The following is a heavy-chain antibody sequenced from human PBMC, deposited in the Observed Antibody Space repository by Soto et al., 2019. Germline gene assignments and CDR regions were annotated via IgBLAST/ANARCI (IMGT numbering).Heavy chain of an antibody. Sequence: PGESLKISCKGSGYSFTSYWIGWVRQMPGKGLEWMGIIYPGDSDTRYSPSFQGQVTISADKSISTAYLQWSSLKASDTAMYYCARQRNYYGSGSATHDAFDIWGQGTMVTVSS. CDR2: IYPGDSDT. CDR3: ARQRNYYGSGSATHDAFDI. J-gene: IGHJ3*02. CDR1: GYSFTSYW. D-gene: IGHD3-10*01. V-gene: IGHV5-51*01.